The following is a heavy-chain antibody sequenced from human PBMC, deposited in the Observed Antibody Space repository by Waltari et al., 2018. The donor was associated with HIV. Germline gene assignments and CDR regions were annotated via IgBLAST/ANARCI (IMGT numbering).Heavy chain of an antibody. CDR1: GFTFSSFA. CDR2: ISYDGSAK. CDR3: ARDSTSMVSYFDY. D-gene: IGHD5-18*01. V-gene: IGHV3-30-3*01. J-gene: IGHJ4*02. Sequence: QVHLVESGGGVVQHGRSLRLSCSASGFTFSSFAMYWVRQSPGKGLEWVALISYDGSAKYYADSVKGRFTISRDNSKNTLYLQMKNLGTDDTAVFFCARDSTSMVSYFDYWGRGILVTVSS.